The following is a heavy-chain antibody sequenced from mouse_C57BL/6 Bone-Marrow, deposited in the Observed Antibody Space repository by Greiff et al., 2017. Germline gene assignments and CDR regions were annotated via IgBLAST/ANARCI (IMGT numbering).Heavy chain of an antibody. CDR1: GYTFTSYG. V-gene: IGHV1-81*01. J-gene: IGHJ2*01. Sequence: VQLQQSGAELARPGASVKLSCKASGYTFTSYGISWVKQRTGQGLEWIGEIYPRSGNTYYNEKFKGKATLTADKSSSTAYMELRSLTSEDSAVYFCARWGIYYGYDEGYYFDYWGQGTTLTVSS. CDR3: ARWGIYYGYDEGYYFDY. CDR2: IYPRSGNT. D-gene: IGHD2-2*01.